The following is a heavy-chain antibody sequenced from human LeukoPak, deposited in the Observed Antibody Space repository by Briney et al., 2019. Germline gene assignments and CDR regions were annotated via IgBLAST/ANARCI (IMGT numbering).Heavy chain of an antibody. CDR3: ATYNYGMDV. CDR2: FDPEDGET. Sequence: ASVNVSCKVSGYTLTELSIHWVRQAPGKGLEWMGGFDPEDGETIYVQRFQGRVTMTEDTSTDTAYMELSSLRSEDTAVYYCATYNYGMDVWGQGTTVTVSS. CDR1: GYTLTELS. D-gene: IGHD3-10*01. V-gene: IGHV1-24*01. J-gene: IGHJ6*02.